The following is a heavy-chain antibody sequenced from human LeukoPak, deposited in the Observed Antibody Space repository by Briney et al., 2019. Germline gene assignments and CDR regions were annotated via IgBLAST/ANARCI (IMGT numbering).Heavy chain of an antibody. CDR2: IYYSGST. Sequence: SETLPLTCTVSGGSISSYFWGWIRQPPGKGLEWIGSIYYSGSTFYNLSLKGRVTISVDTSKNQFSLKLSSVTAADTAVYYCARRPISYFEKWGQGTLVTVSS. CDR3: ARRPISYFEK. CDR1: GGSISSYF. J-gene: IGHJ4*02. V-gene: IGHV4-39*01.